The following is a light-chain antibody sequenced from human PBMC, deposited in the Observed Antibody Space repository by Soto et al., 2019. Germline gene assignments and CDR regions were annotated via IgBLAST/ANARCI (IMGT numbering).Light chain of an antibody. CDR2: AAS. V-gene: IGKV1-39*01. CDR1: QSISSY. Sequence: DIQMTQSPSSLSASVGSRVTITCRASQSISSYLNWYQQKPGKAPKLLTYAASSLQSGVPSRFSGSGSGTDFTLTISSLQPEDFATYYCQQSYSTPFTFGPGTKVDI. J-gene: IGKJ3*01. CDR3: QQSYSTPFT.